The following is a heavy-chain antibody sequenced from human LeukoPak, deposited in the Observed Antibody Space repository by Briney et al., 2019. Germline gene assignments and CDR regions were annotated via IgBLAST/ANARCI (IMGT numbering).Heavy chain of an antibody. CDR2: INPYTGGT. V-gene: IGHV1-2*06. D-gene: IGHD3-22*01. CDR3: ARDPYYDSSGYVGDELDY. Sequence: ASVKVSCKASGYTFTAYQMHWVRQAPGQGPEWMGRINPYTGGTDYAQKFQGRVSMTRDTSISTVYLELSRLRSDDTAVYYCARDPYYDSSGYVGDELDYWGQGTLVTVSS. J-gene: IGHJ4*02. CDR1: GYTFTAYQ.